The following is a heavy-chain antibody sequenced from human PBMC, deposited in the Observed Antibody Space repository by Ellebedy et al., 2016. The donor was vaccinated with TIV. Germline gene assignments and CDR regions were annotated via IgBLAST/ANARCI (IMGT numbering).Heavy chain of an antibody. CDR3: AEGRSGWYYFDY. CDR1: GGSITSYY. V-gene: IGHV4-34*01. D-gene: IGHD6-19*01. Sequence: SETLSLTCTVFGGSITSYYWSWVRQPPGKGLEWIGEVNQSGRTNYHPSLKSRVTISVDTSKNQFSLRLSSVTAADTAVYYCAEGRSGWYYFDYWGQGTLVTVSS. CDR2: VNQSGRT. J-gene: IGHJ4*02.